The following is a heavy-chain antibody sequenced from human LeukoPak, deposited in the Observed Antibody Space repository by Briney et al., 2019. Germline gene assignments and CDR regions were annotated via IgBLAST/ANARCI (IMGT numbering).Heavy chain of an antibody. Sequence: PGGSLRLSCAASGFTFDDYGMSWVRQAPGKGLEWVSGINWNGGSTGYADSVKGRFTISRDNAKNSLYLQMNSLRAEDTAVYYCAKFAQPPYYDILTGYYSTLQFDYWGQGTLVTVSS. D-gene: IGHD3-9*01. CDR3: AKFAQPPYYDILTGYYSTLQFDY. V-gene: IGHV3-20*04. CDR2: INWNGGST. CDR1: GFTFDDYG. J-gene: IGHJ4*02.